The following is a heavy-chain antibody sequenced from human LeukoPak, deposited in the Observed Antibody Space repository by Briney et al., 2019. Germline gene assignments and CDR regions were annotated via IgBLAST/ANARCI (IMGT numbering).Heavy chain of an antibody. J-gene: IGHJ4*02. CDR3: ASQDAYYDSSGNGY. Sequence: GGSLRLSCAASGFTSSSYGMHWVRQAPGKGLEWVAVIWYDGSNKYYADSVKGRFTISRDNSKNTLCLQMNSLRAEDTAVYYCASQDAYYDSSGNGYWGQGTLVTVST. CDR2: IWYDGSNK. D-gene: IGHD3-22*01. V-gene: IGHV3-33*01. CDR1: GFTSSSYG.